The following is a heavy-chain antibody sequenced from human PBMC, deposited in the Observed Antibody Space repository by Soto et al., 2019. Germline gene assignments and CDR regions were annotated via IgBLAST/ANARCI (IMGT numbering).Heavy chain of an antibody. CDR3: TRHSVGY. J-gene: IGHJ4*02. V-gene: IGHV3-73*01. CDR1: GFTFSDAA. CDR2: IRAKAYSYAT. Sequence: EVQLVESGGGLVQPGGSLKLSCAASGFTFSDAALHWVRQASGKGLEWVGRIRAKAYSYATAYAASVKGRFTISRDVYKNKAYLQRSSLKTEDTAGYYCTRHSVGYWGQGTLVTVFS.